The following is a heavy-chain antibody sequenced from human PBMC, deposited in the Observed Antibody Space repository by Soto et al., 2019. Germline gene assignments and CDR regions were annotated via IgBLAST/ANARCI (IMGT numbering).Heavy chain of an antibody. D-gene: IGHD3-3*01. CDR3: ARGTYYDFWSGQYYYGMDV. V-gene: IGHV3-33*01. Sequence: HPGGSLRLSCSASGFTFSSYGMHWVRQAPGKGLEWVAVIWYDGSNKYYTDSVKGRFTISRDNSKNTLYLQMNSLRAEDTAVYYCARGTYYDFWSGQYYYGMDVWGQGTTVTVSS. J-gene: IGHJ6*02. CDR2: IWYDGSNK. CDR1: GFTFSSYG.